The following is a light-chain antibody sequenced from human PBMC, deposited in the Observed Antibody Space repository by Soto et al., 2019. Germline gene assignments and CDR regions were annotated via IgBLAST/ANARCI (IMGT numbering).Light chain of an antibody. Sequence: QSVLTQPPSASGTPGQRVTISCSGSSSNIGSNCVYWYQQLPGTAPKLLIYRNNQRPSGVPDRFSGSKSGTSASLAISGLRSEDEADYYCAAWDDSLYVVFGGGTKLTVL. CDR3: AAWDDSLYVV. J-gene: IGLJ2*01. V-gene: IGLV1-47*01. CDR1: SSNIGSNC. CDR2: RNN.